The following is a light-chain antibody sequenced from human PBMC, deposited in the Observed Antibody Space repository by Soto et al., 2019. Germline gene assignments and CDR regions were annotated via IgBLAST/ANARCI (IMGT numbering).Light chain of an antibody. V-gene: IGKV3-20*01. CDR1: QSVSSSY. Sequence: EIVLTQSPGTLSLSPGERATLSCRASQSVSSSYLAWYQQKPGQAPRLLIYGASSRATGIPDRFSGSGSGTASTLTISRLEPEDCAVYYCQQYGSSPETFGQGTNLEIK. CDR3: QQYGSSPET. CDR2: GAS. J-gene: IGKJ2*01.